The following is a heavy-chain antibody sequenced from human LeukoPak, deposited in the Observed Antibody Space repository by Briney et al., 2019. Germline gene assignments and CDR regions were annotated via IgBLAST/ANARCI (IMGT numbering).Heavy chain of an antibody. V-gene: IGHV3-30*02. CDR3: ARGGGDYCFDY. D-gene: IGHD2-21*02. Sequence: GGALRLSCATSGFTFSTYGMHWVRQAPGKGLEWVAFIRYDGNNKYYADSVKGRFTISRDNSKNTLYLQMNSLRAEDTAVYYCARGGGDYCFDYWGQGALVTVSS. J-gene: IGHJ4*02. CDR1: GFTFSTYG. CDR2: IRYDGNNK.